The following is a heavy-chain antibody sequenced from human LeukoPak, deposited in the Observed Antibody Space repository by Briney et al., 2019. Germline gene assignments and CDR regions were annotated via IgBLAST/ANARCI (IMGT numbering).Heavy chain of an antibody. CDR3: ARLLPGSYYFDY. Sequence: GESLKISCKGSGNSFTRYWIGWVRQMPGKGLEWMGIIYPGDSETRYSPSFQGQVTISADKSINTAYLQWSSLKASDTAMYYCARLLPGSYYFDYWGQGTLVTVSS. D-gene: IGHD2/OR15-2a*01. J-gene: IGHJ4*02. CDR2: IYPGDSET. V-gene: IGHV5-51*01. CDR1: GNSFTRYW.